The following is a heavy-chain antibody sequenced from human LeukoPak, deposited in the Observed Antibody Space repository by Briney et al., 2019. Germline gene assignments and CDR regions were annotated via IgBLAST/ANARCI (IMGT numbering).Heavy chain of an antibody. D-gene: IGHD3-16*01. J-gene: IGHJ4*02. V-gene: IGHV3-21*01. CDR2: ISSSSSYI. CDR1: GFTFSSYS. Sequence: LGGSLRLSCAASGFTFSSYSMNWVRQAPGKGLECVSSISSSSSYIYYADSVKGRFTISRDNAKNSLYLQMNSLRAEDTAVYYCARSWGRDFDYWGQGTLVTVSS. CDR3: ARSWGRDFDY.